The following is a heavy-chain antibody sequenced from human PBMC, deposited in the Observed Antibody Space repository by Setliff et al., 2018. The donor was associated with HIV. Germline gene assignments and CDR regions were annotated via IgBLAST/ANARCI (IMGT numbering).Heavy chain of an antibody. CDR3: ARGYGGTYYSDSSGYYYKVDAFDI. CDR2: IFYGGRT. V-gene: IGHV4-39*07. D-gene: IGHD3-22*01. Sequence: SETLSLTCTVSGGSISTSSFSWGWVRQSPGRGLEWIGSIFYGGRTYYNPSLRSRLTMSVDTSRIQSSLELRSLTAADTAVYYCARGYGGTYYSDSSGYYYKVDAFDIWGQGTVVTVSS. J-gene: IGHJ3*02. CDR1: GGSISTSSFS.